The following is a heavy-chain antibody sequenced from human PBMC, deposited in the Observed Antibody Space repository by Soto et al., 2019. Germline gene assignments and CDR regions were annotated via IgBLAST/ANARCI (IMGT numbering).Heavy chain of an antibody. CDR1: GFTFSSYE. J-gene: IGHJ6*02. Sequence: GGSLRLSCAASGFTFSSYEMNWVRQAPGKGLEWVSYISSSGSTIYYADSVKGRFTISRDNAKNSLYLQMNSLRAEDTAVYYCARALYCSSTSCYQRGYYYGMDVWGQGTTVTVS. CDR2: ISSSGSTI. V-gene: IGHV3-48*03. CDR3: ARALYCSSTSCYQRGYYYGMDV. D-gene: IGHD2-2*01.